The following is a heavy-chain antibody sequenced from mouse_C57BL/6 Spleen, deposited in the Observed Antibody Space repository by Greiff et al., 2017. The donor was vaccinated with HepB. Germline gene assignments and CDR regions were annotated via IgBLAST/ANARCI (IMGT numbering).Heavy chain of an antibody. CDR2: IDPSDSYT. CDR3: ARSRYSNVYFDY. J-gene: IGHJ2*01. D-gene: IGHD2-5*01. Sequence: QVQLQQPGAELVMPGASVKLSCKASGYTFTSYWMHWVKQRPGQGLEWIGEIDPSDSYTNYNQKFKGKSTLTVDKSSSTAYMQLSSLTSEDSAVYYCARSRYSNVYFDYWGQGTTLTVSS. V-gene: IGHV1-69*01. CDR1: GYTFTSYW.